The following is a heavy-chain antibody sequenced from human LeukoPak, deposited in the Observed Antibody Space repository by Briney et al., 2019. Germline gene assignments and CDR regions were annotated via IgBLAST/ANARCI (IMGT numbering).Heavy chain of an antibody. CDR1: GFNFTNYG. V-gene: IGHV3-30*18. D-gene: IGHD1-14*01. J-gene: IGHJ5*02. CDR3: AKGPRAITGGPLDP. Sequence: GRSLRLSCAASGFNFTNYGMHWVRQAPGKGLEWVAVVSFDGSDEYYVDSVRGRFTISRDNSKNTLYLQMNSLRDEDTAVYYCAKGPRAITGGPLDPWGQGTLVTVSS. CDR2: VSFDGSDE.